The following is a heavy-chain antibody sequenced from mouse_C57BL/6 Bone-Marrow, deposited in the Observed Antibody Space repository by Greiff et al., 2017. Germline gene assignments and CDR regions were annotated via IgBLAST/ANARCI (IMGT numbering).Heavy chain of an antibody. Sequence: EVMLVESGGGLVQPGGSMKLSCVASGFTFSNYWMNWVRQSPEKGLEWVAQIRLKSDNYATHYAESVKGRFTISRDDSKSSVYLQMNNLRAEDTGIYYCTGGIYYGNWGTYWGQGTLVTVSA. V-gene: IGHV6-3*01. CDR1: GFTFSNYW. J-gene: IGHJ3*01. CDR2: IRLKSDNYAT. D-gene: IGHD2-1*01. CDR3: TGGIYYGNWGTY.